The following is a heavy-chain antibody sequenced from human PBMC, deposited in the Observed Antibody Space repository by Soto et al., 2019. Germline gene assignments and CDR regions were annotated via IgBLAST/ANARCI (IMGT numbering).Heavy chain of an antibody. CDR1: GYSFTSYW. CDR2: IEPSDFYT. Sequence: PGESLKISCNGSGYSFTSYWISWVRQMPGKGLEWMGRIEPSDFYTNYSPSFQGHVTISADKSISTAYLQWSSLKASDTAMYYCSRSSIFDYDFWSRHRFDRKLESADFDIWGQGTTVTASS. J-gene: IGHJ3*02. CDR3: SRSSIFDYDFWSRHRFDRKLESADFDI. D-gene: IGHD3-3*01. V-gene: IGHV5-10-1*01.